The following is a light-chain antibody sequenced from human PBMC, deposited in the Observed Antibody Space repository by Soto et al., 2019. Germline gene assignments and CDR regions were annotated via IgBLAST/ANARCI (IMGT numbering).Light chain of an antibody. CDR1: QSVSLS. V-gene: IGKV3-11*01. CDR3: QERTGWPPWT. CDR2: DAS. J-gene: IGKJ1*01. Sequence: EIVLTQSPATLSLSPGGRATLSCRASQSVSLSLAWYQQKPGQAPSLLIYDASKRASGFPARFSGSGSGTDFTLTISSLEPEDFSVYYCQERTGWPPWTFGQGTKVE.